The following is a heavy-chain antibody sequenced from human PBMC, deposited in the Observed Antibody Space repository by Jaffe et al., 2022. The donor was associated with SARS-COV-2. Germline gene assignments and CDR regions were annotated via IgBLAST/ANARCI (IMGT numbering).Heavy chain of an antibody. CDR3: VRDNDASGIGSFDY. V-gene: IGHV4-31*03. J-gene: IGHJ4*02. D-gene: IGHD3-10*01. CDR1: GGSINSGGYH. CDR2: LFNIGNT. Sequence: QVQLQESGPGLVKPSQTLSLTCTVSGGSINSGGYHWNWIRQHPGKGLEWIGYLFNIGNTQYNPSLKSRVTISADTSKNQFSLNLGSVTAADTAVYYCVRDNDASGIGSFDYWGQGTLVTVSS.